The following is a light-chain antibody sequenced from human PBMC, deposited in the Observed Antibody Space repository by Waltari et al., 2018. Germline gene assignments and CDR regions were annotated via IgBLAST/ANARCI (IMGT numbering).Light chain of an antibody. CDR3: CSYASSSNVL. Sequence: QSALTQPASVSGSPGQSITISCTGTSSDVGNYNLVSWYQQYPGKAPKLMIYEGSKRPSGVSKRFSGSKSGNTASLTISGLQAEDEADYYCCSYASSSNVLFGGGTKLTVL. V-gene: IGLV2-23*01. CDR2: EGS. J-gene: IGLJ2*01. CDR1: SSDVGNYNL.